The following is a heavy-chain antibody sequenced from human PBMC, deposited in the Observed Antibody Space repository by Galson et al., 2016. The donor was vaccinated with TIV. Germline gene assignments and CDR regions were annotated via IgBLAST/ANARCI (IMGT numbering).Heavy chain of an antibody. CDR1: GVTFSYFA. D-gene: IGHD3-22*01. J-gene: IGHJ5*02. Sequence: SVKVSCKASGVTFSYFAFSWVRQAPGQGLEWMGGIVPMFGTTNYAQKFQGRVTISADESTTTAYLELSSLRSEGTAVYYCARGRGIYDSSGYFLFDHWGQGTLGTVSS. V-gene: IGHV1-69*13. CDR2: IVPMFGTT. CDR3: ARGRGIYDSSGYFLFDH.